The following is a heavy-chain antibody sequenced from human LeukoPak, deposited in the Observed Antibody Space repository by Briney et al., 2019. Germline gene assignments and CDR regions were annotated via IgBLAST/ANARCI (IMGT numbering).Heavy chain of an antibody. J-gene: IGHJ4*02. CDR2: VSGNGDST. D-gene: IGHD6-19*01. Sequence: GGSLRLSCAASGFTFSSYAMNWVRQAPEKGLEWVSTVSGNGDSTYYADSVKGRFTISRDNSKNTLYLQMSSLRAEDTAVYYCAKGPLIEVAGTTWDYWGQGTLVTVSS. CDR3: AKGPLIEVAGTTWDY. V-gene: IGHV3-23*01. CDR1: GFTFSSYA.